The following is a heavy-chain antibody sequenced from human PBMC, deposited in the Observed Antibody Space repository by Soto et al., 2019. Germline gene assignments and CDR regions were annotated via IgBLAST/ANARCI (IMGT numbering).Heavy chain of an antibody. CDR2: ISSSSSTI. J-gene: IGHJ6*02. Sequence: LGLSCAASGFTSSSYSMNWVRQAPGKGLEWVSYISSSSSTIYYADSVKGRFTISRDNAKNSLYLQMNSLRDEDTAVYYCARDQYDSSGYYYLAYGMDVWGQGTTVTVSS. CDR1: GFTSSSYS. D-gene: IGHD3-22*01. CDR3: ARDQYDSSGYYYLAYGMDV. V-gene: IGHV3-48*02.